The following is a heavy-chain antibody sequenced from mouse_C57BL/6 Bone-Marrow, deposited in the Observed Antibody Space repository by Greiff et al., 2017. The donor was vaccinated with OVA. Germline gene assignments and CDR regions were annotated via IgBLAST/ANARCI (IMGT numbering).Heavy chain of an antibody. V-gene: IGHV1-69*01. D-gene: IGHD2-3*01. Sequence: VQLQQPGAELVMPGASVKLSCKASGYTFTSYWMHWVKQRPGQGLEWIGEIDPSDSYTNYNQKFKGKSTLTVDKSSSTAYMQLSSLTSEDSAVDYCARGDGPYWYFDVWGTGTTVTVSS. CDR2: IDPSDSYT. CDR3: ARGDGPYWYFDV. J-gene: IGHJ1*03. CDR1: GYTFTSYW.